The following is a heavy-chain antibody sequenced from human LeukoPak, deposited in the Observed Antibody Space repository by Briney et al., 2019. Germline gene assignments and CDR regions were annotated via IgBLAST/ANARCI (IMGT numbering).Heavy chain of an antibody. D-gene: IGHD2-15*01. CDR1: GGSIGTQH. V-gene: IGHV4-59*11. Sequence: SETLSLTCTVSGGSIGTQHWNWIRQPPGKGLEWIGYIYHTGSTNYNPSLKSRVTISVDTSKNQFSLKLSSVTAVDTAVYYCARLTRDNYYYYGMDVWGQGTTVTVSS. CDR2: IYHTGST. CDR3: ARLTRDNYYYYGMDV. J-gene: IGHJ6*02.